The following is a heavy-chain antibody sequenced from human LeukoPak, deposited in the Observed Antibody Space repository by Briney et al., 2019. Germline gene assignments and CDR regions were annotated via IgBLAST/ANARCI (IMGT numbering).Heavy chain of an antibody. CDR2: IYPGDSDT. CDR1: GYSFTSYW. J-gene: IGHJ5*02. Sequence: GESLKISCKGSGYSFTSYWIGWVRQMPGKGLEWMGIIYPGDSDTRYSPSFQGQATISADKSISTAYLQWSSLKASDTAMYYCARRQDATTIFGVVTSNWFDPWGQGTLVTVSS. D-gene: IGHD3-3*01. CDR3: ARRQDATTIFGVVTSNWFDP. V-gene: IGHV5-51*01.